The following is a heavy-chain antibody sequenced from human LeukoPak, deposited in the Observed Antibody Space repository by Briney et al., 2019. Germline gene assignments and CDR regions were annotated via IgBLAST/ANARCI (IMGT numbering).Heavy chain of an antibody. J-gene: IGHJ3*02. CDR3: ARRGLRYFDWLPRTSDAFDI. CDR2: IYHSGST. Sequence: PSETLSLTCTVSGYSISSGYYWGWIRQPPGKGLEWIGSIYHSGSTYYNPSLKSRVTISVDKSKNQFSLKLSSVTAADTAVYYCARRGLRYFDWLPRTSDAFDIWGQGTMVTVSS. V-gene: IGHV4-38-2*02. CDR1: GYSISSGYY. D-gene: IGHD3-9*01.